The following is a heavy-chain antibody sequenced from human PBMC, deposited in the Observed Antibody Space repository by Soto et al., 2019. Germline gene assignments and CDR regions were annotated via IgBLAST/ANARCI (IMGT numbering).Heavy chain of an antibody. J-gene: IGHJ6*02. Sequence: GASVKVSCKASGYTFTGYYMHWVRQAPGQGLEWMGWINPNSGGTNYAQKFKGWVTMTRDTSISTAYMELSRLRSDDKAVYYCARDLGYSYGQIYYYYGMDVWGQGTTVTVSS. V-gene: IGHV1-2*04. CDR3: ARDLGYSYGQIYYYYGMDV. D-gene: IGHD5-18*01. CDR1: GYTFTGYY. CDR2: INPNSGGT.